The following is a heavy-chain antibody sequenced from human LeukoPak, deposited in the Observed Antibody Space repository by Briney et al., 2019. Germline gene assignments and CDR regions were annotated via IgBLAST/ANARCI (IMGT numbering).Heavy chain of an antibody. V-gene: IGHV3-33*01. Sequence: PGGSLRLSCAASGFTFNTYGMHWVRQAPGEGLEWVAVIWYDGSKKYYADSVKGRFTISRDNSKNTIYLQMNSLRADDTAIYYCARARHCTTTTCRPYDYGLDVWGHGTTVTVSS. CDR2: IWYDGSKK. CDR1: GFTFNTYG. J-gene: IGHJ6*02. CDR3: ARARHCTTTTCRPYDYGLDV. D-gene: IGHD2-2*01.